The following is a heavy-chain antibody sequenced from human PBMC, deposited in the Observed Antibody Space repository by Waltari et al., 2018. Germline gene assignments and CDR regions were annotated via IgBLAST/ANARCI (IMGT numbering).Heavy chain of an antibody. J-gene: IGHJ3*02. CDR3: ATSIATQDAFDI. D-gene: IGHD1-26*01. V-gene: IGHV3-53*01. Sequence: EVQLVESGGGLIQPGGSLRLSCAASGFTVSSNYMSWVRQAPGKGLGLVQVIYSGGSTYHPDSVQGLFTISRDNAKNTLYLQMNSLRADDTAVYYCATSIATQDAFDIWGQGTVVTVSS. CDR2: IYSGGST. CDR1: GFTVSSNY.